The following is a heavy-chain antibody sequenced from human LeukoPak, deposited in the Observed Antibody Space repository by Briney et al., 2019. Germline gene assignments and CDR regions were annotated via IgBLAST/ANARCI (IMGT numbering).Heavy chain of an antibody. CDR2: ISGSGGST. V-gene: IGHV3-23*01. CDR3: AKDPHSGSYLAATEYFQH. Sequence: PGGSLRLSCAASGFTFSSYGMHWVRQAPGKGLEWVSAISGSGGSTYYADSVKGRFTISRDNSKNTLYLQMNSLRAEDTAVYYCAKDPHSGSYLAATEYFQHWGQGTLVTVSS. D-gene: IGHD1-26*01. J-gene: IGHJ1*01. CDR1: GFTFSSYG.